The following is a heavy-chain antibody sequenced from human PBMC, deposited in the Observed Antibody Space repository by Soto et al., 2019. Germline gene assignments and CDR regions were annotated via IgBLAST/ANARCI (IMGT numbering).Heavy chain of an antibody. Sequence: APVKVSCKASGYSFTDYHIHSVRQAPGQRLEKLGRINPKSGGTSTAQKFQGWVTMTTDTSISTASMELTRLTSDDTAIYYCARGDSTDCSNGVCSFFYNHDMDVWGQGTTVTVSS. CDR1: GYSFTDYH. V-gene: IGHV1-2*04. CDR3: ARGDSTDCSNGVCSFFYNHDMDV. CDR2: INPKSGGT. J-gene: IGHJ6*02. D-gene: IGHD2-8*01.